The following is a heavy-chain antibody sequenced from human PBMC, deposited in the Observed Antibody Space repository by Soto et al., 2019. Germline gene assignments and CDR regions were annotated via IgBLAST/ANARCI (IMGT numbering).Heavy chain of an antibody. CDR3: AKDKGGYSVGVY. CDR2: VTGGGSGT. J-gene: IGHJ4*02. V-gene: IGHV3-23*01. CDR1: GFTFSNYA. Sequence: EVQMLESGGGLVQPGGCLRHSCAASGFTFSNYAMSWVRQARGKGLEWVSIVTGGGSGTRYADSVKGRFTISRDNSKNTLFLQMNSLRAEDTAVYYCAKDKGGYSVGVYWGQGTLVTVSS. D-gene: IGHD5-18*01.